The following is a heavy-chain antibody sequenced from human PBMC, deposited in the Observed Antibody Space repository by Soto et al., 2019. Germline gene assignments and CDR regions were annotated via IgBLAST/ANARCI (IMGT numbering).Heavy chain of an antibody. Sequence: SETLSLTCTVSGAAVSSVSYYWCWVRQPPGRGLESSANIYCTSHTFYTPSLKSRVSISVDTSKNQFSLYLTSATASDTAMYFCGRQYGFSSPYYYTIDVWGPGTTVTVSS. CDR1: GAAVSSVSYY. V-gene: IGHV4-39*01. J-gene: IGHJ6*02. CDR3: GRQYGFSSPYYYTIDV. CDR2: IYCTSHT. D-gene: IGHD3-3*01.